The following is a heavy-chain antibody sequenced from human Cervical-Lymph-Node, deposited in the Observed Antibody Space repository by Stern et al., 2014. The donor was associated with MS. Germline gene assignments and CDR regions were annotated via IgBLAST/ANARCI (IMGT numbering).Heavy chain of an antibody. J-gene: IGHJ4*02. V-gene: IGHV3-30-3*01. CDR1: GFTFSRYA. CDR3: VYDYVWGNYRFDY. CDR2: ISYDGSNK. D-gene: IGHD3-16*02. Sequence: VQLVESGGGVVQPGRSLRLSCAASGFTFSRYAMHWVRQAPGKGLEWVAVISYDGSNKYYADSVKGRFTISRDNSKNTLYLQMNSLRAEDTAVYYCVYDYVWGNYRFDYWGQGTLVTVSS.